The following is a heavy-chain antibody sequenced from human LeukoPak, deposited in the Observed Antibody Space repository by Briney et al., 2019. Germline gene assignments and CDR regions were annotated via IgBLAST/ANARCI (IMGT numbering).Heavy chain of an antibody. V-gene: IGHV3-48*01. CDR1: GFTFSSYN. J-gene: IGHJ6*03. CDR2: ISSSRGTI. D-gene: IGHD2-2*01. Sequence: GESLKISCAASGFTFSSYNINWVRQAPGKGLEWVSYISSSRGTISYADSVKGRFTISRDNSKNTMYLQMNSLNAEDTAVYYCAKDEVVPGYYYTDVWGRGTTVTISS. CDR3: AKDEVVPGYYYTDV.